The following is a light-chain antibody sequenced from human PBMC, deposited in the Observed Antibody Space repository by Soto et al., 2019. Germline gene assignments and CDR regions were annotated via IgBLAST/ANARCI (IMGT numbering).Light chain of an antibody. Sequence: EIVLTQFPDTLSLSPGERATLSCRASQSVSSSSLAWYQQKRGKAPRLLIHGASSRATGIPDRFSGSGSGTDFTLTISSQEPEVFAGYYCQKYGSSPRTFGQGTKEEV. J-gene: IGKJ1*01. CDR2: GAS. CDR1: QSVSSSS. CDR3: QKYGSSPRT. V-gene: IGKV3-20*01.